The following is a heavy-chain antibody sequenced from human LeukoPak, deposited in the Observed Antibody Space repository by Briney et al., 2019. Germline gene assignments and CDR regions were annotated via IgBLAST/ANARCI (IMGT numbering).Heavy chain of an antibody. Sequence: GASVKVSCKASGYTFTSYGIGWVRQAPGQGLEWMGWISAYNGNTNYAQKLQGRVTMTTDTSTSTAYMELRSLRSVDTAVYYCAREEKTYYDFWSKWYYFDYWGQGTLVTASS. D-gene: IGHD3-3*01. CDR1: GYTFTSYG. CDR2: ISAYNGNT. CDR3: AREEKTYYDFWSKWYYFDY. V-gene: IGHV1-18*01. J-gene: IGHJ4*02.